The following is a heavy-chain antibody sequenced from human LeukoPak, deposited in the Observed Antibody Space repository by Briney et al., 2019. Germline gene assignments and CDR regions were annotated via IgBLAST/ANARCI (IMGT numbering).Heavy chain of an antibody. D-gene: IGHD5-18*01. J-gene: IGHJ4*02. Sequence: PGGSLRLSCEASGFSFSNYGMHWVRQAPGKGLEWVAAIWFDGFNKYYPDSVKGRFTISRDNSKNTLYLQMNSLRAEDTAVYYCARGGGPHVDTAMVRSAAYFDYWGQGTLVTVSS. V-gene: IGHV3-33*01. CDR2: IWFDGFNK. CDR1: GFSFSNYG. CDR3: ARGGGPHVDTAMVRSAAYFDY.